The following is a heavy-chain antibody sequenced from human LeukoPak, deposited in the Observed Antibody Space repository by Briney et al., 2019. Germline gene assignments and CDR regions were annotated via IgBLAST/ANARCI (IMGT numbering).Heavy chain of an antibody. V-gene: IGHV3-53*01. CDR1: GFTFSNYA. D-gene: IGHD2-21*01. Sequence: GGSLRLSCTASGFTFSNYAMTWVRQAPGKGLEWVSVIYSGGSTYYADSVKGRFTISRDNSKNTLYLQMNSLRAEDTAVYYCAREGLSYAFDIWGQGTMVTVSS. J-gene: IGHJ3*02. CDR2: IYSGGST. CDR3: AREGLSYAFDI.